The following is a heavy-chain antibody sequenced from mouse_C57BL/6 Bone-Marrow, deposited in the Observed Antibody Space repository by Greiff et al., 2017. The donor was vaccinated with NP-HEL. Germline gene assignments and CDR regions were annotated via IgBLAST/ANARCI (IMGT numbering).Heavy chain of an antibody. Sequence: QVQLQQPGAELVRPGSSVKLSCKASGYTFTSYWMDWVKQRPGQGLEWIGNIYPSDSETHYNQKFKDKATLTVDKSSSTAYMQLSSLTSEDSAVYYCARGLLTGYYFDYWGQGTTLTVSS. J-gene: IGHJ2*01. CDR1: GYTFTSYW. V-gene: IGHV1-61*01. CDR2: IYPSDSET. D-gene: IGHD3-2*01. CDR3: ARGLLTGYYFDY.